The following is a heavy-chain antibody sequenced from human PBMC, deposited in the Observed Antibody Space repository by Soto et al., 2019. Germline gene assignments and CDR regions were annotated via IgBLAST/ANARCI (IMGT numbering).Heavy chain of an antibody. CDR1: GGTFSSYT. CDR3: ARVFISSSGNTLNDESYYYYMDV. CDR2: IIPILGIA. D-gene: IGHD1-1*01. V-gene: IGHV1-69*02. J-gene: IGHJ6*03. Sequence: ASVKVSCKASGGTFSSYTISWVRQAPGQGLEWMGRIIPILGIANYAQKFQGRVTITADKSTSTAYMELSSLRSEDTAVYYCARVFISSSGNTLNDESYYYYMDVWGKGTTVTVSS.